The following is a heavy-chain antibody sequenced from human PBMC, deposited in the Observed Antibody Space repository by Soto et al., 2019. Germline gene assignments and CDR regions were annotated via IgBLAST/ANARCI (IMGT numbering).Heavy chain of an antibody. Sequence: ASVKVSCKASGYTFTSYGISWVRQASGQGLEWMGWISAYNGNTNYAQKLQGRVTMTTDTSTSTAYMELRSLRSDDTAVYYCARVVTASYYHYGMYVWGQGTTVTVSS. CDR1: GYTFTSYG. J-gene: IGHJ6*02. CDR2: ISAYNGNT. V-gene: IGHV1-18*04. D-gene: IGHD2-21*02. CDR3: ARVVTASYYHYGMYV.